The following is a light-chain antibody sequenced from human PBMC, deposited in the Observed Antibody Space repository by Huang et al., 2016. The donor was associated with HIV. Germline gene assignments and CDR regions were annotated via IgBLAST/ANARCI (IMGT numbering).Light chain of an antibody. Sequence: DIQMTQSPPSLSASLGDRVTITCRASQSITTYLNWYRHKPGEAPALLIHATATLQKGVPARFSGGGSGTDFTLTITNLQPEDVASYYCQQSYNLPYTFGRGTKVDIK. CDR2: ATA. V-gene: IGKV1-39*01. CDR3: QQSYNLPYT. J-gene: IGKJ2*01. CDR1: QSITTY.